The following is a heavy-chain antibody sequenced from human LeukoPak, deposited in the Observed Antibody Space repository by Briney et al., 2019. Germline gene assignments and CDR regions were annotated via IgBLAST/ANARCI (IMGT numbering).Heavy chain of an antibody. V-gene: IGHV4-59*01. Sequence: SETLSLTCTVSGGSISSYYWSWIRQPPGKGLEWIGYIYYSGSTNYNPSLKSRVTISVDTSKNQFSLKLSSVTAADTAVYYCARAQWPSYHFDYWGQGTLVTVSS. J-gene: IGHJ4*02. CDR2: IYYSGST. CDR3: ARAQWPSYHFDY. CDR1: GGSISSYY. D-gene: IGHD6-19*01.